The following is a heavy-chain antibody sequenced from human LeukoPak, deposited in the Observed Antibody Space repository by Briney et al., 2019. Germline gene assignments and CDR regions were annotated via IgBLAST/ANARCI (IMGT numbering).Heavy chain of an antibody. CDR2: ISSSSKYI. CDR1: GFNFSDYN. D-gene: IGHD6-13*01. J-gene: IGHJ4*02. V-gene: IGHV3-21*06. CDR3: ARVSTAVSLAIDY. Sequence: GGSLRLSCAASGFNFSDYNMNWVRKAQGKGLEWVSVISSSSKYIYYADSVKGRFTISRDNAKNSLYLQMNSLRAEDTAVYYCARVSTAVSLAIDYRGQGTLVTVST.